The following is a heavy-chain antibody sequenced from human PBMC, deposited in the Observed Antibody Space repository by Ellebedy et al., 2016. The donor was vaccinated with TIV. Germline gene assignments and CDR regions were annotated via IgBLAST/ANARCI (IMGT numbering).Heavy chain of an antibody. Sequence: SETLSLTCTVSGGSISSSSYYWSWIRQPPGKGLEWIGYIYYSGSTNYNPSLKSRVTISVDTSKNQFSLKLSSVTAADTAVYYCARRELSWFDPWGQGTLVTVSS. D-gene: IGHD1-26*01. CDR2: IYYSGST. V-gene: IGHV4-61*01. CDR3: ARRELSWFDP. J-gene: IGHJ5*02. CDR1: GGSISSSSYY.